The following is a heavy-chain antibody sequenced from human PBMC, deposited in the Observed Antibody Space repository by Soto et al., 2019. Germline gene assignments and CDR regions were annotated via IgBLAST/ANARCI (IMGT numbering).Heavy chain of an antibody. CDR2: IKSKTDGGTT. V-gene: IGHV3-15*07. J-gene: IGHJ6*02. CDR3: TTDPAVTMVRGVMYPIYYYGMDV. D-gene: IGHD3-10*01. CDR1: GFTFSNAW. Sequence: GGSLRLSCAASGFTFSNAWMNWVRQAPGKGLEWVGRIKSKTDGGTTDYAAPVKGRFTISRDDSKNTLYLQMNSLKTEDTAVYYCTTDPAVTMVRGVMYPIYYYGMDVWGQGTTVTVSS.